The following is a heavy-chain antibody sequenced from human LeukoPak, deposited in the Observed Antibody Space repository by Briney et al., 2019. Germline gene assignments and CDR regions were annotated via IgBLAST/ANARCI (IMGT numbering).Heavy chain of an antibody. V-gene: IGHV4-39*07. Sequence: PSETLSLTCTVSGGSISSSSYYWGWIRQPPGKGLERIGSIYYSGSTYYNPSLKSRVTISVDTSKNQFSLKLSSVTAADTAVYYCARGPEAVAGSFDYWGQGTLVTVSS. CDR2: IYYSGST. CDR3: ARGPEAVAGSFDY. CDR1: GGSISSSSYY. D-gene: IGHD6-19*01. J-gene: IGHJ4*02.